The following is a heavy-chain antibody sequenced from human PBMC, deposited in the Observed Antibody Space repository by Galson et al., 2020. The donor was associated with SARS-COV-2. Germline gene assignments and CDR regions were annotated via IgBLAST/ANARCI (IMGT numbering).Heavy chain of an antibody. V-gene: IGHV3-66*01. CDR3: ARDVAHTGSYGEFGD. J-gene: IGHJ4*02. Sequence: GESLKISCAASGFTVSDNYMRWVRQAPGKGLEWVSVLYTGDNTDYADSMKGRFTISRDNSKNTLYLQMNSLRAEDTAMYYCARDVAHTGSYGEFGDWGQGTLVTVSS. CDR2: LYTGDNT. D-gene: IGHD1-26*01. CDR1: GFTVSDNY.